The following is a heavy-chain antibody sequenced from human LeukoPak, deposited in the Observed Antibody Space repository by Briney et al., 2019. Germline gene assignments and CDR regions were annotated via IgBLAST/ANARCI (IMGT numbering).Heavy chain of an antibody. CDR1: GFTFSSYG. D-gene: IGHD3-10*01. Sequence: GGSLRLSCAASGFTFSSYGMHWVRQAPGEGLEWVAVISYDGSNKYYADSVKGRFTISRDNSKNTLYLQMNSLRAEDTAVYYCAKGHYGSGSWDYWGQGTLVTVSS. CDR3: AKGHYGSGSWDY. J-gene: IGHJ4*02. CDR2: ISYDGSNK. V-gene: IGHV3-30*18.